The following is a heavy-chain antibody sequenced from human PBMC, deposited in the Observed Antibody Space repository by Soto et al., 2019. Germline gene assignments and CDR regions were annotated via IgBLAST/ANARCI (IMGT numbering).Heavy chain of an antibody. CDR2: INSNSNYI. CDR3: ARVYHYDNSGYII. Sequence: PGGSLRLSCAASGFTFSNYNMNWVRQAPGKGLEWVSSINSNSNYISYADSVKGRFTISRDNAKNSLYLQMNSLRAEDTAVYCCARVYHYDNSGYIIWGRGTMVTVYS. V-gene: IGHV3-21*01. D-gene: IGHD3-22*01. CDR1: GFTFSNYN. J-gene: IGHJ4*02.